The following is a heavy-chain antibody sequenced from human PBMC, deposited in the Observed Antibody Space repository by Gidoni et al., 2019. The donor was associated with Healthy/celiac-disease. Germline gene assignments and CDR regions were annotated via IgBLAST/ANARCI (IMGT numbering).Heavy chain of an antibody. J-gene: IGHJ4*02. CDR3: AADPGVAGFTFDY. CDR2: IVVGSGNT. CDR1: GFTFTSSA. D-gene: IGHD6-19*01. Sequence: QMQLVQSGPEVKKPGTSVKVSCKASGFTFTSSAVQWVRQARGQRLEWIGWIVVGSGNTNYAQKFQERVTITRDMSTSTAYMELSSLRSEDTAVYYCAADPGVAGFTFDYWGQGTLVTVSS. V-gene: IGHV1-58*01.